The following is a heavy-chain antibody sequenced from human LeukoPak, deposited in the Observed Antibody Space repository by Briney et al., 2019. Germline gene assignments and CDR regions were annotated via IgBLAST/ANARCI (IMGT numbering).Heavy chain of an antibody. CDR2: IRYDGSNK. CDR3: AKVPYSGSYYYYYYMDV. CDR1: GFTFSSYG. Sequence: GGSLRLSCAASGFTFSSYGMHWVRQAPGKGLGWVAFIRYDGSNKYYADSVKGRFTISRDNSKNTLYLQMNSLRAEDTAVYYCAKVPYSGSYYYYYYMDVWGKGTTVTISS. J-gene: IGHJ6*03. V-gene: IGHV3-30*02. D-gene: IGHD1-26*01.